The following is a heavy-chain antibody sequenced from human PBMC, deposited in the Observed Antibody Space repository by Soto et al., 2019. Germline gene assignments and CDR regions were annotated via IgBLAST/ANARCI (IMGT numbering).Heavy chain of an antibody. CDR3: AISGSRGHLRDWFAP. Sequence: QMQLQESSPGLVKPSETLSLTCSVSGGSINNTNYSWVWIRQPPGKGLEWIGMISYNGRTYYSESLKSRVTISVDPSKSPISLKVTSVTAADRAGYYCAISGSRGHLRDWFAPWGHGRLVTVSS. CDR1: GGSINNTNYS. CDR2: ISYNGRT. D-gene: IGHD3-10*01. V-gene: IGHV4-39*01. J-gene: IGHJ5*02.